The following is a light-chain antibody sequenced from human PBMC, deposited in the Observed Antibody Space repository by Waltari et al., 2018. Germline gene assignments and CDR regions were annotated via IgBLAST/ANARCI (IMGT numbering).Light chain of an antibody. V-gene: IGKV1-5*03. J-gene: IGKJ4*01. CDR2: KTS. CDR3: QQYNSYPFT. Sequence: DIQMTQSPSTLSASVGDRAPITCRASQSVGDWLAGYQQKPGNAPKLLIYKTSNLQSGVPSKFSGSGSGTEFTLTISSLQSDDFATYFCQQYNSYPFTFGGGTKVDIK. CDR1: QSVGDW.